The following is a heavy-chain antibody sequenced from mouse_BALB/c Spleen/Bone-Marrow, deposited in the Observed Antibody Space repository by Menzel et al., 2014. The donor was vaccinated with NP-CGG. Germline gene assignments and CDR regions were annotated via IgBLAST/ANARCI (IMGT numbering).Heavy chain of an antibody. CDR2: TSDGGSYT. J-gene: IGHJ3*01. CDR1: GFTFSDYY. Sequence: EVNVVESGGGLVKPGGSLKLSCAASGFTFSDYYMYWVRQTPEKRLEWVATTSDGGSYTYYPDSVKGRFTISRDNAKNNLYLQMSSLKSEDTAMYYCAREDDDGSWFAYWGQGTLVTVSA. D-gene: IGHD2-12*01. CDR3: AREDDDGSWFAY. V-gene: IGHV5-4*02.